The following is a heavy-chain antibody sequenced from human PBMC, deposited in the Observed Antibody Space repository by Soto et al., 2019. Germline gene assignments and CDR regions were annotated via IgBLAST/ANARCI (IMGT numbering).Heavy chain of an antibody. Sequence: EVQLAESGGGMVQPGGSLRLSCVASGFTFSSYDMHWVRQAQGKGLEYVSSISSNGGTTYYGNSVKGRFTISRDNSKTTLDLQMGSLRAEDMAVYYCVRRVSGNYDYWGQGTLVTVSS. CDR1: GFTFSSYD. J-gene: IGHJ4*02. CDR3: VRRVSGNYDY. D-gene: IGHD1-7*01. CDR2: ISSNGGTT. V-gene: IGHV3-64*01.